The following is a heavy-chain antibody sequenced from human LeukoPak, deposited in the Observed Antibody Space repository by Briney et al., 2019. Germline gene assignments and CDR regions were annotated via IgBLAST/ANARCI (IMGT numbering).Heavy chain of an antibody. CDR3: ERRYCSTSICLLDY. CDR1: GFIFSSYE. V-gene: IGHV3-48*03. CDR2: ITTSGSTI. D-gene: IGHD2-2*01. Sequence: PGGSLRLSCAASGFIFSSYEMNWVRQAPGKGLEWVSHITTSGSTIYYADSVKGRFTISRDNAKHSVYLQMNSLRAEDTAVYYCERRYCSTSICLLDYWGQGTLVTVSS. J-gene: IGHJ4*02.